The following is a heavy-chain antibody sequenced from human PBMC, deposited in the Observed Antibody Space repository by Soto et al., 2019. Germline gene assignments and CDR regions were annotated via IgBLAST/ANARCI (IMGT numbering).Heavy chain of an antibody. CDR2: IDPNSGAT. CDR1: GYILTGYS. J-gene: IGHJ6*02. Sequence: QVYLVQSGAEVRRPGASVKVSCTAFGYILTGYSLHWVRQAPGQGLEWMGWIDPNSGATNSAERFHGRVSMTRDTSMSAASLELSSLRSDDTAVYYCARGYGSSPNMELRFGMDVWGQGTTISVSS. V-gene: IGHV1-2*02. CDR3: ARGYGSSPNMELRFGMDV. D-gene: IGHD5-18*01.